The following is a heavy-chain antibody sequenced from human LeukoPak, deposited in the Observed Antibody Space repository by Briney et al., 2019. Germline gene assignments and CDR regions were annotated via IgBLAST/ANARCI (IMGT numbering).Heavy chain of an antibody. CDR2: IDASGGST. Sequence: PGGSLRLACAASGFTFSIYAMSSGRQAPGKGLGCVSSIDASGGSTYYADSVKGRFTISRDNSTNPFYLQMNSLRADDTAVYYCAKGSGSGWYGWFAPWGQGTLVTVSS. V-gene: IGHV3-23*01. J-gene: IGHJ5*02. CDR1: GFTFSIYA. CDR3: AKGSGSGWYGWFAP. D-gene: IGHD6-19*01.